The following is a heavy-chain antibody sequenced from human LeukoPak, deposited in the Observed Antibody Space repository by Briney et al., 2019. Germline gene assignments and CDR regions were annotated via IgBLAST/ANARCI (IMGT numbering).Heavy chain of an antibody. V-gene: IGHV4-61*01. CDR1: GDSVSRSSYY. J-gene: IGHJ4*02. D-gene: IGHD6-19*01. Sequence: SETLSLTCTVSGDSVSRSSYYWTWIRQPPGKGLEWIGYIYYIGSTNYNPSLRSRLTMSVDTSKNQFSLRLSSVIAADTAVYYCARDQGYTSEWLDYWGQGILVTVSS. CDR2: IYYIGST. CDR3: ARDQGYTSEWLDY.